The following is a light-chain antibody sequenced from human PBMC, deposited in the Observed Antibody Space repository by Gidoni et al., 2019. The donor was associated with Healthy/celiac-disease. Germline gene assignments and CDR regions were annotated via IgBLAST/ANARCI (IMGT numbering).Light chain of an antibody. CDR3: QQSYSTAWT. Sequence: DIQMTQSPSSLSASVGDRVTITCRASQSTSSYLNWYQQKPGKAPKLLIDAASSMQSGVPSRFSGSGSGTDFTLTISRRRPDNVATNYCQQSYSTAWTFXQXTKVEIK. J-gene: IGKJ1*01. V-gene: IGKV1-39*01. CDR2: AAS. CDR1: QSTSSY.